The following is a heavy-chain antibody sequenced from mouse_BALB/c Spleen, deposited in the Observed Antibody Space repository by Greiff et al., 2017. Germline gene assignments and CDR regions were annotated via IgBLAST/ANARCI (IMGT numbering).Heavy chain of an antibody. CDR3: AKNVATATWFAY. D-gene: IGHD1-2*01. CDR1: GFSLTSYG. J-gene: IGHJ3*01. CDR2: IWRGGST. V-gene: IGHV2-5-1*01. Sequence: QVQLQQSGPSLVQPSQSLSITCTVSGFSLTSYGVHWVRQSPGKGLEWLGVIWRGGSTDYNAAFMSRLSITKDNSKSQVFFKLNSLQADDTAIYYCAKNVATATWFAYWGQGTLVTVSA.